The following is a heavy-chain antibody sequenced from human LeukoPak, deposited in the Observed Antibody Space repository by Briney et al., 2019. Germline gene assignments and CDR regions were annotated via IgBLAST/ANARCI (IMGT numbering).Heavy chain of an antibody. D-gene: IGHD1-1*01. V-gene: IGHV3-74*01. CDR2: IDTDGSIT. J-gene: IGHJ4*01. Sequence: SGGSLRLSCAASGFTFGNYWMHWVRQVPGKGLVWVSRIDTDGSITNYADSARSRFTISRDNARNSLYLQMNSLRAEDTAVYYCARDGSAYNHDYWGHGTLVTVSS. CDR1: GFTFGNYW. CDR3: ARDGSAYNHDY.